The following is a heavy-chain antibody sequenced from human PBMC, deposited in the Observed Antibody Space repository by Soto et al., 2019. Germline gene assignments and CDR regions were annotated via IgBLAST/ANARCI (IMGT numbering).Heavy chain of an antibody. CDR1: GFTFSSYA. J-gene: IGHJ4*02. D-gene: IGHD3-22*01. Sequence: GGSLRLSCAASGFTFSSYAMHWVRQAPGKGLEWVAVISYDGSNKYYADSVKGRFTISRDNSKNTLYLQMNSLRAEDTAVYYCARLRYYYDSSGSHPPDYWGQGTLVTVSS. CDR2: ISYDGSNK. CDR3: ARLRYYYDSSGSHPPDY. V-gene: IGHV3-30-3*01.